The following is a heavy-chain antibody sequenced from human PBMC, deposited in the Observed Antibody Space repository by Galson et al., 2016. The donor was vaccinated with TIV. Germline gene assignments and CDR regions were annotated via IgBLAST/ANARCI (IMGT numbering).Heavy chain of an antibody. CDR1: RFTFSTYW. Sequence: SLRLSCAASRFTFSTYWMHWARQAPGKGLVWVSHINTDGSTTNYADSVKGRFTISRDNAKNTLYLQMNGLSAEDTAVYYCSRPSHYYDISSFYPLDFWGQGTLVTVSS. J-gene: IGHJ4*02. D-gene: IGHD3-22*01. V-gene: IGHV3-74*01. CDR2: INTDGSTT. CDR3: SRPSHYYDISSFYPLDF.